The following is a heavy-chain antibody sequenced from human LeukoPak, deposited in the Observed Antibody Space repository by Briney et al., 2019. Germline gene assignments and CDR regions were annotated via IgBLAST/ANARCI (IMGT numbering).Heavy chain of an antibody. V-gene: IGHV4-39*01. CDR1: GDSINSGRYY. Sequence: SETLSLTCSVSGDSINSGRYYWGWIRQPPGKGLEWIGSIYYSGGTYYTPPLKSRVTISVDTSKNQFSLRLSSVTAADTALYYCAIAITATGNPFDYWGQGTLVTVSS. J-gene: IGHJ4*02. CDR2: IYYSGGT. CDR3: AIAITATGNPFDY. D-gene: IGHD6-13*01.